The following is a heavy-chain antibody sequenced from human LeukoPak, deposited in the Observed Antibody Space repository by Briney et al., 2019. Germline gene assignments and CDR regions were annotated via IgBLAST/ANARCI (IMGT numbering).Heavy chain of an antibody. J-gene: IGHJ4*02. Sequence: PGGSLTLSCAASGFTFSNYWMTWFRQTPGKGLEWVGNIKQDGSEKYYVDSVKGRFTISRDNAKNSLYLQMNSLGVEDTAIYYCARDYVWGSSESDYWGQGTLVTVSS. CDR1: GFTFSNYW. D-gene: IGHD7-27*01. V-gene: IGHV3-7*01. CDR3: ARDYVWGSSESDY. CDR2: IKQDGSEK.